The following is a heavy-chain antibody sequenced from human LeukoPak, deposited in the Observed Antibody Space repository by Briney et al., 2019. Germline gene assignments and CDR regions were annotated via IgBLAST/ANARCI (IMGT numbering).Heavy chain of an antibody. CDR2: FYTSESI. J-gene: IGHJ4*02. D-gene: IGHD3-22*01. V-gene: IGHV4-4*07. Sequence: SETLSLTCTVSGDSISDYYWSWIRQPAGKGLEWIGRFYTSESIDYNPSPKSRVIMSADTSKNQFSLKLNSVTAADTAVYYCARDGDYYDSSGSFDSWGQGTLVTVSS. CDR1: GDSISDYY. CDR3: ARDGDYYDSSGSFDS.